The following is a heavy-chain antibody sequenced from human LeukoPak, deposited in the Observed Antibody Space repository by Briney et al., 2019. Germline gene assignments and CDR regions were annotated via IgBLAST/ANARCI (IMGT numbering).Heavy chain of an antibody. V-gene: IGHV3-7*01. D-gene: IGHD5-12*01. CDR1: GFTFSGYW. Sequence: GGSLRLSCAASGFTFSGYWMSWVRQGPGKGLEWVANINEDGSDKYYVNSVKGRFTISRDNAKNSLYLQMNSLRAEDTAVYYCAVLQRGYNGFGPPYWGQGTRVTVSS. CDR2: INEDGSDK. J-gene: IGHJ4*02. CDR3: AVLQRGYNGFGPPY.